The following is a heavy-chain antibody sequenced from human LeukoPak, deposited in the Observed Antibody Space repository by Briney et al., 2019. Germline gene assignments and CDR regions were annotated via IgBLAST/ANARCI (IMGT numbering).Heavy chain of an antibody. J-gene: IGHJ4*02. CDR2: IYYSGTS. Sequence: SETLSLTCTVSGGSISSFYWSWIRQPPGKGLEWIGLIYYSGTSNYNPSLKSRVTISVDTSRNQFSLKLSSVTATDTAVYYCASMNYRQIDYWGQGTLVTVSS. CDR3: ASMNYRQIDY. V-gene: IGHV4-59*08. D-gene: IGHD5-24*01. CDR1: GGSISSFY.